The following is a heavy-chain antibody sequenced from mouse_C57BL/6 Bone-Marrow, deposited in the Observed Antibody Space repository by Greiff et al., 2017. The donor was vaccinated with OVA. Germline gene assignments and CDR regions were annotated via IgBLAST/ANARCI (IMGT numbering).Heavy chain of an antibody. Sequence: QVQLQQPGAELVKPGASVKLSCKASGYTFTSYWMHWVKQRPGQGLEWIGMIHPNSGSTNYNEKFKSKATLTVDKSSSTAYMQLSSLTSEDSAVYYCARWLLRLYAMDYWGQGTSVTVSS. J-gene: IGHJ4*01. CDR3: ARWLLRLYAMDY. V-gene: IGHV1-64*01. CDR2: IHPNSGST. CDR1: GYTFTSYW. D-gene: IGHD2-3*01.